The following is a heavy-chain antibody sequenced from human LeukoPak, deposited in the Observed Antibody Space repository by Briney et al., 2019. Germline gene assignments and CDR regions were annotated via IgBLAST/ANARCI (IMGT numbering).Heavy chain of an antibody. CDR3: ARGTGTPEGFADY. CDR1: GGSISSYY. J-gene: IGHJ4*02. CDR2: TYYSGST. D-gene: IGHD1-1*01. Sequence: SETLSLTCTVSGGSISSYYWSWIRQPPGKGLEWIGYTYYSGSTNYNPSLKSRVTISVDTSKNQFSLKLSSVTAADTAVYYCARGTGTPEGFADYWGQGTLVTVSS. V-gene: IGHV4-59*12.